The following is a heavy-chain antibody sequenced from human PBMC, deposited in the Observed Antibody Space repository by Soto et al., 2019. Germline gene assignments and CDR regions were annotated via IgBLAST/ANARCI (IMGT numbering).Heavy chain of an antibody. V-gene: IGHV4-59*01. CDR2: INYVGRTS. CDR3: ARFRRNYFDY. Sequence: QVQLQGSGPGLVKPSETLSLTCTVSGDSMSGFYWSWIRQTPGKGLEWIGYINYVGRTSYYSPSLQSRVTISLDSSKNQFSLILSSVTAADTAVYFCARFRRNYFDYWGQGTLVTVSS. CDR1: GDSMSGFY. J-gene: IGHJ4*02. D-gene: IGHD3-10*01.